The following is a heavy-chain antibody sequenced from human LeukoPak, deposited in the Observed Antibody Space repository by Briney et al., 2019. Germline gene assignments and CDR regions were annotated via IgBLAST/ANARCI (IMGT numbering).Heavy chain of an antibody. J-gene: IGHJ4*02. V-gene: IGHV4-39*01. CDR1: GGSISSNNYY. CDR2: IYYGGYT. Sequence: ASETLSLTCTVSGGSISSNNYYWGWIRQPPGKGLEWIGSIYYGGYTYYNPSLKSRVTISVDTSKNQFSLKLSSVTAADTAIYYCQSRFLEWLLDYWGQGTLVTVSS. CDR3: QSRFLEWLLDY. D-gene: IGHD3-3*01.